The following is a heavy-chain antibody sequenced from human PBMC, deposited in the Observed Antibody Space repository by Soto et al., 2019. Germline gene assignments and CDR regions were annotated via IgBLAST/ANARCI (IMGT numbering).Heavy chain of an antibody. J-gene: IGHJ3*01. CDR2: IHYSGNT. V-gene: IGHV4-31*03. D-gene: IGHD3-22*01. Sequence: QVQLQESGPGLVKPSQTLSLTCTVSGGSINSDGYYWSWIRQHPGKGLEWIGYIHYSGNTYYNPSLKSRITISIETSKNQFSLQLSSVTVADTAVYFCARDSLDSSGNFMRHPDAFDVWGQGTGVAVSS. CDR3: ARDSLDSSGNFMRHPDAFDV. CDR1: GGSINSDGYY.